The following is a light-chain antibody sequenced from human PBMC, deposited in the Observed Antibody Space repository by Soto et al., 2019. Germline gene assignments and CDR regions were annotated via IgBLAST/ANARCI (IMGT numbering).Light chain of an antibody. CDR2: GAS. J-gene: IGKJ1*01. Sequence: EIVLTQSPGTLSLSPGERATLSCRASQSVSSSYLAWYQQKPGQAPRLLIYGASSRATGIPDRFSGSGSGTDFTLTISRLEPEDFAVDYCQQYGSSPSTFGHGTKVEIK. V-gene: IGKV3-20*01. CDR3: QQYGSSPST. CDR1: QSVSSSY.